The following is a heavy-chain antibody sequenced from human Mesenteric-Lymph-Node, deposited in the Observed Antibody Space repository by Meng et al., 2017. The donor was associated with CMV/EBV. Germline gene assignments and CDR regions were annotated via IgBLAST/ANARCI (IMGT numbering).Heavy chain of an antibody. Sequence: SETLSLTCTLSGGTIIDYYWSWIRQPPGKGLEWIGYIHYAGSTNYTPSLKTRVTISVDTSKNQFSLNLSSVIAADTAVYYCARVYCRGGSCFPGTFDIWSQGTMVTVSS. J-gene: IGHJ3*02. CDR3: ARVYCRGGSCFPGTFDI. CDR2: IHYAGST. D-gene: IGHD2-15*01. CDR1: GGTIIDYY. V-gene: IGHV4-59*01.